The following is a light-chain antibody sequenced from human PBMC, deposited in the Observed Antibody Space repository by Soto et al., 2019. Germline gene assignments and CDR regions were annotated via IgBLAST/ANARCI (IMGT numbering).Light chain of an antibody. J-gene: IGLJ3*02. CDR3: CSYAGSTNLGV. CDR1: SSDVGAYNY. CDR2: AVS. V-gene: IGLV2-8*01. Sequence: QSALTQPPSASGSPGQSVTISCTGTSSDVGAYNYVSWYQQHPGKAPKVLIFAVSKRPSGVPDGFTGSKSGNTASLTVYGLQAEDEADYYCCSYAGSTNLGVFGGGTKLTVL.